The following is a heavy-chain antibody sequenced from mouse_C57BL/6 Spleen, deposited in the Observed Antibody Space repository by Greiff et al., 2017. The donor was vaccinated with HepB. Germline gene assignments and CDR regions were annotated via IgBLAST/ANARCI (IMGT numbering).Heavy chain of an antibody. CDR3: ARGIYYDYDGGYFDV. Sequence: VQLQQSGAELVKPGASVKMSCKASGYTFTTYPIEWMKQNHGKSLEWIGNFHPYNDDTKYNEKFKGKATLTVETSSSTVYLELSRLTSDDSAVYYCARGIYYDYDGGYFDVWGTGTTVTVSS. D-gene: IGHD2-4*01. CDR1: GYTFTTYP. CDR2: FHPYNDDT. J-gene: IGHJ1*03. V-gene: IGHV1-47*01.